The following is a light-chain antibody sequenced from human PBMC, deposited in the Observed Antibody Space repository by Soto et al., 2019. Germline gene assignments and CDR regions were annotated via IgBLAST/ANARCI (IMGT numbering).Light chain of an antibody. CDR1: TGAVTSGYY. J-gene: IGLJ2*01. V-gene: IGLV7-43*01. Sequence: QAVVTQEPSLTVSPGGTVTLTCASSTGAVTSGYYPNWFQQKPGQALRPLIHSINNKYSWTPARFSGSLLGGKAALTLSGAQPDDEADYYCLLFFGDALLIFGGGTKLTVL. CDR3: LLFFGDALLI. CDR2: SIN.